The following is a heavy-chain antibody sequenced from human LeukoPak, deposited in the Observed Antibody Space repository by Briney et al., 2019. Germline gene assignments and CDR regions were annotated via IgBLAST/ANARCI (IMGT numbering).Heavy chain of an antibody. D-gene: IGHD5-18*01. J-gene: IGHJ6*02. CDR1: GGSISSYY. CDR2: IYYSGST. CDR3: ARGPYSLGGMDV. Sequence: SETLSLTCTVSGGSISSYYWSWIRQPPGKGLERIGYIYYSGSTNYNPSLKSRVTISVDTSKNQFSLKLSSVTAADTAVYYCARGPYSLGGMDVWGQGTTVTVSS. V-gene: IGHV4-59*01.